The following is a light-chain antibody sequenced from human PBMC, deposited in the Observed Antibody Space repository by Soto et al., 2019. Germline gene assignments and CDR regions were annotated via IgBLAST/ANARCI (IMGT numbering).Light chain of an antibody. J-gene: IGKJ1*01. Sequence: EIVLTPSPATLSLSPVERSTISCRASQSVSSYLAWYQQKLGQAPRVLIYGASTRATGIPARFTGSGSGTEFILTITSLQSEDSAVYYCQEYNTWPWTGGQGNKGDI. CDR1: QSVSSY. CDR3: QEYNTWPWT. V-gene: IGKV3-15*01. CDR2: GAS.